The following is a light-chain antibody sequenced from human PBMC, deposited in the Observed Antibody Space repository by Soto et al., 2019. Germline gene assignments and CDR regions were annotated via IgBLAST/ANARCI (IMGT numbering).Light chain of an antibody. CDR3: QQYVTPRT. V-gene: IGKV3-15*01. Sequence: IVVTQSPVTLSVPPGASATLSCRARPRVSSNVAWYPPNPGQAPRLLIYGASTRATGIPARFSGSGSGTDFTLTISRLEPQDFAVYYGQQYVTPRTVGQGT. CDR2: GAS. J-gene: IGKJ1*01. CDR1: PRVSSN.